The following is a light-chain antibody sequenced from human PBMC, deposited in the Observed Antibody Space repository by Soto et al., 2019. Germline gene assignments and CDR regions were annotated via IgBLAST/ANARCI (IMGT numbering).Light chain of an antibody. CDR1: SSDVGGYDY. Sequence: QSVLTQPPSASGSPGQSVALSCTGTSSDVGGYDYVSWYQQHPGKAPKLMIYEVTKRPSGVPDRFSGSKSGNTASLTVSGLQAEDEADYYCSSYGGNNNLLFGGGTKLTVL. J-gene: IGLJ2*01. CDR3: SSYGGNNNLL. CDR2: EVT. V-gene: IGLV2-8*01.